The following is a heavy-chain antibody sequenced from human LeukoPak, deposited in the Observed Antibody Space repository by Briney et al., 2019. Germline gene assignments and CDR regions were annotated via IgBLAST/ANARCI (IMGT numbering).Heavy chain of an antibody. V-gene: IGHV4-34*01. Sequence: SETLSLTCAVYGGSFSGYYWSWIRQPPGKGLEWIGEINHSGSTNYNPSLKSRVTISVDTSKNQFSLKLSSVTAVDTAVYYCARGGYYGLFWGQGTMVTVSS. J-gene: IGHJ3*01. CDR2: INHSGST. CDR3: ARGGYYGLF. D-gene: IGHD3-16*01. CDR1: GGSFSGYY.